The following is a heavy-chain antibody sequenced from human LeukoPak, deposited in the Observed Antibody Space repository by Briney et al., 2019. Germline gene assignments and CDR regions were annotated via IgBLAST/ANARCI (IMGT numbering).Heavy chain of an antibody. V-gene: IGHV1-69*05. CDR3: ARDGYGGNSEG. J-gene: IGHJ4*02. D-gene: IGHD4-23*01. CDR2: IIPIFGTA. Sequence: SVKVSCKASGGTFSSYAISWVRQAPGQGLEWMGGIIPIFGTANYAQKFQGRVTITTDESTSTAYMELSSLRSEDTAVYYCARDGYGGNSEGWGQGTRSPSPQ. CDR1: GGTFSSYA.